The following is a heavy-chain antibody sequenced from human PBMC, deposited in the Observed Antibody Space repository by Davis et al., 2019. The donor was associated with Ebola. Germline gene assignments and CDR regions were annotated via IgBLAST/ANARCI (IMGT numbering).Heavy chain of an antibody. D-gene: IGHD2-15*01. V-gene: IGHV1-46*01. J-gene: IGHJ6*04. CDR2: INPSGGST. CDR1: GYTFTSYY. CDR3: AREAVVVVAATPAGYYYGMDV. Sequence: AASVKVSCKASGYTFTSYYMHWVRQAPGQGLEWMGIINPSGGSTSYAQKFQGRVTMTRDTSTNTVYMELSSLRSEDTAVYYCAREAVVVVAATPAGYYYGMDVWGKGTTVTVSS.